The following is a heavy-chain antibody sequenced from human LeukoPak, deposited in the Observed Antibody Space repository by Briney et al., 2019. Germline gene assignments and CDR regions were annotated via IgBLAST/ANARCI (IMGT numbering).Heavy chain of an antibody. D-gene: IGHD3-10*01. Sequence: ASVKVSCKSSGYTFTDYYMHWVRQAPGQGLEWMGWINPNSGGTNYAQKFQGRVPMTRDTSISTAYMELRRLKSDDTAVYYCARDFMLVRGVISFPDFWGQGTLVTVSS. J-gene: IGHJ4*02. CDR3: ARDFMLVRGVISFPDF. CDR2: INPNSGGT. V-gene: IGHV1-2*02. CDR1: GYTFTDYY.